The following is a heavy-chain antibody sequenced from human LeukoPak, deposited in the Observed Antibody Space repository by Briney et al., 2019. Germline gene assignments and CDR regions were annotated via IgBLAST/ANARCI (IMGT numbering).Heavy chain of an antibody. D-gene: IGHD6-13*01. CDR3: ARHGGDSSSWQVDY. CDR2: IYPGDSDT. V-gene: IGHV5-51*01. Sequence: GESLKISCKGSGYSFSTYWIAWVRRTPGKGLEWMGIIYPGDSDTRYSPSFQGQVTISADKSISTAYLQWSSLKASDTAMYYCARHGGDSSSWQVDYWGQGTLVTVSS. J-gene: IGHJ4*02. CDR1: GYSFSTYW.